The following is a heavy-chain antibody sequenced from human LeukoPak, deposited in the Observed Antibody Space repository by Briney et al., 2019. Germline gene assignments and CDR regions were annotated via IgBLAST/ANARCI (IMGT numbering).Heavy chain of an antibody. V-gene: IGHV4-4*08. D-gene: IGHD5-24*01. CDR2: IYNSGST. CDR3: ARDGEMATMGQWTHLY. J-gene: IGHJ4*02. Sequence: KPSETLTLICTVSGGSIRNYYWSWIRQPPGKGLEWIGYIYNSGSTYYNPSLQSRVTISVDTSKNQFSLKLSSVTAADTAVYYCARDGEMATMGQWTHLYWGQGTLVTVSS. CDR1: GGSIRNYY.